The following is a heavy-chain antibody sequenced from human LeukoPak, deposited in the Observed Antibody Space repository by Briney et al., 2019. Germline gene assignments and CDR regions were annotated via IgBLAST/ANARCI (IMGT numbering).Heavy chain of an antibody. V-gene: IGHV4-4*07. D-gene: IGHD4-17*01. CDR2: IYTSGST. CDR1: GGSISSYY. J-gene: IGHJ6*03. CDR3: ARAGDYFYYYYMDV. Sequence: SETLSLTCTVSGGSISSYYWSWIRQPAGKLLEWIGRIYTSGSTNYNPSLKSRVTISVDTSKNQFSLKLSSVTAADTGVYYCARAGDYFYYYYMDVWGKGTTVTVSS.